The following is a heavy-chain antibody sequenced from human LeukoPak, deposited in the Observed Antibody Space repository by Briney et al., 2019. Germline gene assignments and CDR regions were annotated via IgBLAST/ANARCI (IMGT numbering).Heavy chain of an antibody. D-gene: IGHD2-2*01. CDR2: ISYDGSNK. V-gene: IGHV3-30-3*01. CDR3: ARDWVVPAAIIY. Sequence: PGGSLRLSCAASGFTFGSYAMHWVRQAPGKGLEWVAVISYDGSNKYYADSVKGRFTISRDNSKNTLYLQMNSLRAEDTAVYYCARDWVVPAAIIYWGQGTLVTVSS. CDR1: GFTFGSYA. J-gene: IGHJ4*02.